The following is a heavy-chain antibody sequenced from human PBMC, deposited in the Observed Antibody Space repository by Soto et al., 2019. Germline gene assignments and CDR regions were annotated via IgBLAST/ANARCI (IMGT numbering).Heavy chain of an antibody. Sequence: ASVKVSCKASGYTFTGYYMHWVRQAPGQGLEWMGWINPNSGGTNYAQKFQGWVTMTRDTSISTAYMELSMLGSDETAVYYCARDRFRRLHRGMDYYYGMDVWGQGNKVTVAS. CDR2: INPNSGGT. J-gene: IGHJ6*02. V-gene: IGHV1-2*04. CDR3: ARDRFRRLHRGMDYYYGMDV. D-gene: IGHD3-16*01. CDR1: GYTFTGYY.